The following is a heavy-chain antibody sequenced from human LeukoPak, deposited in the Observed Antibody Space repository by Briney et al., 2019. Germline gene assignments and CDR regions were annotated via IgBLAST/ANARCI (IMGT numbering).Heavy chain of an antibody. Sequence: GGSLSLSCAASGFTFSSYWMHWVRQAPGKGLVWVSRINSDGSSTSYADSVKGRFTISRDNAKNTLYLQMNSLRAEDTAVYYCARDRELLLWFDAFDIWGQGTMVTVSS. CDR1: GFTFSSYW. CDR3: ARDRELLLWFDAFDI. V-gene: IGHV3-74*01. CDR2: INSDGSST. J-gene: IGHJ3*02. D-gene: IGHD1-26*01.